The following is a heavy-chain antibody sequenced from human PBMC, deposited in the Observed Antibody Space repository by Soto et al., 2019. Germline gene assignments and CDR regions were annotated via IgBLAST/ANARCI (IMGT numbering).Heavy chain of an antibody. D-gene: IGHD3-9*01. CDR2: IYYSGST. J-gene: IGHJ6*02. CDR3: ARVVLTGYYPPYYYGMDV. Sequence: SETLSLTCTVSGGSISSYYWSWIRQPPGKGLEWIGYIYYSGSTNYNPSLKSRVTISVDTSKNQFSLKLSSVTAADTAVYYCARVVLTGYYPPYYYGMDVWGQGTTVTVSS. CDR1: GGSISSYY. V-gene: IGHV4-59*01.